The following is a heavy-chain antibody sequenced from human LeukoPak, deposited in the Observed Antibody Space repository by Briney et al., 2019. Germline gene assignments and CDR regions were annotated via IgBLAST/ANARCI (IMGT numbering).Heavy chain of an antibody. CDR3: VRLSPYDSSGYYYDY. J-gene: IGHJ4*02. CDR1: GFTFSTYN. D-gene: IGHD3-22*01. Sequence: TGGSLRLSCAASGFTFSTYNMNWVRRTPGKGLEWVSSITTSSSYMFYADSVKGRFTISRDNSKNTLYLQMNSLRAGDTAAYYCVRLSPYDSSGYYYDYWGQGTLVTVSS. CDR2: ITTSSSYM. V-gene: IGHV3-21*01.